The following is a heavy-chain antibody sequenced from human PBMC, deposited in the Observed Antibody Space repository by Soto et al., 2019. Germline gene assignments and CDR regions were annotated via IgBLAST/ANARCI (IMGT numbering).Heavy chain of an antibody. J-gene: IGHJ4*02. D-gene: IGHD3-3*01. CDR1: GFTLRSMP. V-gene: IGHV3-23*01. CDR3: AKASYYDFWSDSLYFDY. CDR2: LVGGGGAT. Sequence: GGSLRLSCAASGFTLRSMPMAWSAQAPGKGLGGSSLLVGGGGATYYAHSVKGRFTISRDNSKNTLYLQMNSLRAEDTAVYYCAKASYYDFWSDSLYFDYWGQGTLVTVSS.